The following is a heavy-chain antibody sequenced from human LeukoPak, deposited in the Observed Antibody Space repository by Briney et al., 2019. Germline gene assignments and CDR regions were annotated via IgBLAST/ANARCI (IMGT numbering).Heavy chain of an antibody. CDR2: IKQDGSEK. Sequence: GGSLRLSCAASGFTFSSYWMSWVRQAPGKGLEWVANIKQDGSEKYYVDSVKGRFTISRDNAKASLYLQMNSLRAEDTAVYYCARDKSRDGYMYYFDYWGQGTLVTVSS. V-gene: IGHV3-7*01. D-gene: IGHD5-24*01. J-gene: IGHJ4*02. CDR1: GFTFSSYW. CDR3: ARDKSRDGYMYYFDY.